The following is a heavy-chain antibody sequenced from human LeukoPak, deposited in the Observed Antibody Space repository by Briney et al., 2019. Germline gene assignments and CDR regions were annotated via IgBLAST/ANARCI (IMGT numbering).Heavy chain of an antibody. V-gene: IGHV4-30-4*08. CDR1: GGSISSGDYY. Sequence: SETLSLXCTVSGGSISSGDYYWNWIRQPPGKGLEWIGYIYYSGSTYYNPSLKSRVTISVDTSKNQFSLKLSSVTAADTAVYYCARDQVGYGSGSLYYFDYWGQETLVTVSS. J-gene: IGHJ4*02. CDR2: IYYSGST. D-gene: IGHD3-10*01. CDR3: ARDQVGYGSGSLYYFDY.